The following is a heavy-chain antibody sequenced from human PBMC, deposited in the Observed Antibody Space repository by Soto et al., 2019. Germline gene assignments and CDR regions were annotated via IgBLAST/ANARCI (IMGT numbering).Heavy chain of an antibody. CDR2: IYYSGST. Sequence: LCGGSISSGGYYWSWIRQHPGKGLEWIGYIYYSGSTYYNPSLKSRVTISVDTSKNQFSLKLSSVTAADTAVYYCARDRYCSSTSCYEVDDYYYYRMDVWGQGTTVTVSS. V-gene: IGHV4-31*02. D-gene: IGHD2-2*01. J-gene: IGHJ6*02. CDR1: GGSISSGGYY. CDR3: ARDRYCSSTSCYEVDDYYYYRMDV.